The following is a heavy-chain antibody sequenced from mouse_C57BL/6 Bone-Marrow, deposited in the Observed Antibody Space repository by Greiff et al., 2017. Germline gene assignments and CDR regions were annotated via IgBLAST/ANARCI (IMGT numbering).Heavy chain of an antibody. D-gene: IGHD2-4*01. CDR3: ATPIYYDYDVDY. V-gene: IGHV14-3*01. Sequence: EVQLVESVAELVRPGASVKLSCTASGFNIKNTYMHWVKQRPEQGLEWIGRIDPANGNTKYAPKFQGKAHITADTSSNTAYLQLSSLTSEDTAIYYCATPIYYDYDVDYWGQGTSVTVSS. CDR2: IDPANGNT. J-gene: IGHJ4*01. CDR1: GFNIKNTY.